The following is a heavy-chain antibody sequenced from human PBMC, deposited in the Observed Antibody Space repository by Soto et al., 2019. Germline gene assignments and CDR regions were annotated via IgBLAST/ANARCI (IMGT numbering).Heavy chain of an antibody. CDR2: ISGSDNT. D-gene: IGHD2-15*01. CDR3: AKGSGGSFYSPLDY. V-gene: IGHV3-23*01. J-gene: IGHJ4*02. CDR1: GFTFSSYA. Sequence: EVQLLESGGGLVQPGGSLRLSCAASGFTFSSYAMSWVRQAPGKGLEWVSGISGSDNTYYADSVKGRFTISRDKSKNTLYLQMNSLRAEDTAIYYCAKGSGGSFYSPLDYWGQGTLVTVSS.